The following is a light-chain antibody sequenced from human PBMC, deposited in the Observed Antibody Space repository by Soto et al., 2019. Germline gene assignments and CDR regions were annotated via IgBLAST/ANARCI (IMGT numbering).Light chain of an antibody. Sequence: QSALTQPRSVSVSPVQSVTISCTGTSSDVGSYNYVSWYQQHPGKAPKLMIYDVSKRPSGVPDRFSGSKSGNTASLTISGLQAEDEADYYCCSYAGSYTLYVFGTGTKVTVL. V-gene: IGLV2-11*01. CDR1: SSDVGSYNY. CDR2: DVS. J-gene: IGLJ1*01. CDR3: CSYAGSYTLYV.